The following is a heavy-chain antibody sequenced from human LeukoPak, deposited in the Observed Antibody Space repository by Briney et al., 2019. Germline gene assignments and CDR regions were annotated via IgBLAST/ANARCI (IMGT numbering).Heavy chain of an antibody. CDR2: FHNSGTS. CDR1: DDSISDYY. D-gene: IGHD3-16*01. J-gene: IGHJ4*02. CDR3: TRGAGWLIDY. Sequence: SETLSLTCTVSDDSISDYYRGWVRQPPGKGLEWIGYFHNSGTSTYNPSLKSRVTISADTAKNHVSLKLNSLTTAVTAVYYCTRGAGWLIDYWGQGILVTVSS. V-gene: IGHV4-59*01.